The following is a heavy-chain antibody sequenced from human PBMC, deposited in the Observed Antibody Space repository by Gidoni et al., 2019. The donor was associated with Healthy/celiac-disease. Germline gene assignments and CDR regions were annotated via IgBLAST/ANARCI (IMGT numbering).Heavy chain of an antibody. CDR2: T. J-gene: IGHJ5*02. Sequence: TYYNPSLKSRVTISVDTSKNQFSLKLSSVTAADTAVYYCARNYGSGTWWFDPWGQGTLVTVSS. D-gene: IGHD3-10*01. V-gene: IGHV4-30-2*04. CDR3: ARNYGSGTWWFDP.